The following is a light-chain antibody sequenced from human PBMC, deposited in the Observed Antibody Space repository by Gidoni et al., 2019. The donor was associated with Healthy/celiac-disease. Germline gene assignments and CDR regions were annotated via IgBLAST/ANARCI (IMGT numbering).Light chain of an antibody. CDR3: QPYNRYPYT. Sequence: DSQMTQSPSTLSASVGDRVTITCRASQSISSWLAWYQQKPGKAPKLLIYDASSLESGVPSRFSGRGSGTEFTLTISSLQPDDFATYYCQPYNRYPYTFGQGTKLGIK. V-gene: IGKV1-5*01. CDR2: DAS. J-gene: IGKJ2*01. CDR1: QSISSW.